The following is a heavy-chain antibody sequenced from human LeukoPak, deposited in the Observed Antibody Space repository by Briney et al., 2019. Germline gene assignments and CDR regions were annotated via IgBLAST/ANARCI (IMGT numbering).Heavy chain of an antibody. D-gene: IGHD2-21*02. V-gene: IGHV5-51*01. Sequence: GESLKISCKGSGYSFTSYWIGWVRQMSGKGLEWMGFIYPDDSDTRYSPSFQGQVTISADRSISTAYLQWSSLKASDTAMYYCVRSLGGDRRGNFDYWGQGTLVTVSS. J-gene: IGHJ4*02. CDR2: IYPDDSDT. CDR1: GYSFTSYW. CDR3: VRSLGGDRRGNFDY.